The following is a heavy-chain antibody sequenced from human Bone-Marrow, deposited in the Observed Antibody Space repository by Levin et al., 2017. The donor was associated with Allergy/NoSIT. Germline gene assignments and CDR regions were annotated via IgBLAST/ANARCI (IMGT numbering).Heavy chain of an antibody. J-gene: IGHJ1*01. CDR2: ISTSGDDT. CDR1: GFTFTNYA. Sequence: QTGGSLRLSCAGSGFTFTNYAMSWVRQAPGKGLEWVSTISTSGDDTYYADSVKGRFTISRDNSKNTLFLQLSSLRAEDTAIYYCAKAIGQWLPSSRYFQHWGQGTLVTVSS. CDR3: AKAIGQWLPSSRYFQH. V-gene: IGHV3-23*01. D-gene: IGHD3-22*01.